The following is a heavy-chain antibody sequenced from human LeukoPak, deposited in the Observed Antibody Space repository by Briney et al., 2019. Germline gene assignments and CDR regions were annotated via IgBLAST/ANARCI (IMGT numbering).Heavy chain of an antibody. Sequence: SSETLSLTCAVYGGSFSGYYWSWIRQPPGKGLEWIGEINHSGSTNYNPSLKSRVTISVDTSKNQFSLKLSSVTAADTAVYYCARGPPNCSGGSCYSSYYYYGMDVWGQGTTVTVSS. CDR3: ARGPPNCSGGSCYSSYYYYGMDV. D-gene: IGHD2-15*01. CDR1: GGSFSGYY. V-gene: IGHV4-34*01. CDR2: INHSGST. J-gene: IGHJ6*02.